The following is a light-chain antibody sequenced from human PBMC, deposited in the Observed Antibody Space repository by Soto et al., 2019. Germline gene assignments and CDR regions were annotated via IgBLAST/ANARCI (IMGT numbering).Light chain of an antibody. CDR2: GAS. CDR3: QQYGSSPWT. Sequence: EIVLTQAPGTLSLSPGERDTLSCMASQSVSSSYLAWYQQKPGQAPRPLIYGASSRAIGIPDRLSGSGSGTDFTLTIIRLEPEDFAVYYCQQYGSSPWTFGQGTKVDIK. V-gene: IGKV3-20*01. J-gene: IGKJ1*01. CDR1: QSVSSSY.